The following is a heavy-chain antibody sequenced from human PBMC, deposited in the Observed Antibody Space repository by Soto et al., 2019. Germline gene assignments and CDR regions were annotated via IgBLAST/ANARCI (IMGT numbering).Heavy chain of an antibody. CDR1: GFSLTTSGVG. CDR3: AHRVLRTVFGLVTTTAIYFDF. CDR2: LYWDDDK. J-gene: IGHJ4*02. V-gene: IGHV2-5*02. Sequence: QITLNESGPTQVKPRQTLTLTCTFSGFSLTTSGVGVGWIRQSPGKAPEWLALLYWDDDKRYSPSLKSRLTITKDTSKNQVVLTMADLDPADTDTYYCAHRVLRTVFGLVTTTAIYFDFWGQGPPVAVSS. D-gene: IGHD3-3*01.